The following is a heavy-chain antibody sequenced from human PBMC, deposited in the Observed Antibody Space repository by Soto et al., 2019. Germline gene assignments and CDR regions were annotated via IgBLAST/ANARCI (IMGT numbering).Heavy chain of an antibody. J-gene: IGHJ1*01. V-gene: IGHV3-30*18. D-gene: IGHD4-17*01. CDR1: GFTFSSYG. CDR3: AKWVRSDYGDYSEYFQH. CDR2: ISYDGSNK. Sequence: ESGGGVVQPGRSLRLSCAASGFTFSSYGMHWVRQAPGKGLEWVAVISYDGSNKYYADSVKGRFTISRDNSKNTLYLQMNSLRAEDTAVYYCAKWVRSDYGDYSEYFQHWGQGTLVTVSS.